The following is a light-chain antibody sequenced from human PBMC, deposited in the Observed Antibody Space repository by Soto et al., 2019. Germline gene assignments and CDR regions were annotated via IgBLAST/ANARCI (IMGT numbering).Light chain of an antibody. CDR1: SSNIGNNY. J-gene: IGLJ1*01. V-gene: IGLV1-51*01. Sequence: QSVLPQPPSVSAAPGQKVTISCSGSSSNIGNNYVSWYQQLPGTAPKLLIYDNNKRPSGIPDRFSGSKSGTSATLGITGLQTGDEADYYCGTWDSSFYVFGTGTKVTVL. CDR3: GTWDSSFYV. CDR2: DNN.